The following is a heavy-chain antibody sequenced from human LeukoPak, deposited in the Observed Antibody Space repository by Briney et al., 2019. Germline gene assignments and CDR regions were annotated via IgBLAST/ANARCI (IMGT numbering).Heavy chain of an antibody. Sequence: KSGGSLRLSCAASDFTFSGYSMNWVRQAPGKGLEWVSSIRSSSSYIYYADSVKGRFTITRDNAENSLYLQMNSLRAEDTAVYYCTRNSLDYWGLGTLVTVSS. CDR3: TRNSLDY. V-gene: IGHV3-21*04. CDR1: DFTFSGYS. J-gene: IGHJ4*02. CDR2: IRSSSSYI.